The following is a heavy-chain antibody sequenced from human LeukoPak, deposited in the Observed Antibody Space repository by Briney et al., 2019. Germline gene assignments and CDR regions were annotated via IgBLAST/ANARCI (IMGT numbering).Heavy chain of an antibody. V-gene: IGHV1-18*01. J-gene: IGHJ5*02. Sequence: GASVKVSCKASGYTFTSYGISWVRQAPGQGLEWMGWISAYNGNTNYAQKLQGRVTMTTDTSTSTAYMELSSLRSEDTAVYYCARDPQLLPLSAVDRGNWFDPWGQGTLVTVSS. CDR3: ARDPQLLPLSAVDRGNWFDP. D-gene: IGHD2-2*01. CDR2: ISAYNGNT. CDR1: GYTFTSYG.